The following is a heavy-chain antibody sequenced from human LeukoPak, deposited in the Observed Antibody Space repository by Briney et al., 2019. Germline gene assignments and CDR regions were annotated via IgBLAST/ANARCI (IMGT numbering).Heavy chain of an antibody. J-gene: IGHJ3*02. Sequence: SETLSLTCTVSGGSISSYYWSWIRQPPGKGLEWIGYIYYSGSTNYNPSLKSRVTISVDTSKNQFSLKLSSVTAADTAVYYCARDSRYDYRAFDIWGQGTMVTVSS. CDR3: ARDSRYDYRAFDI. CDR2: IYYSGST. CDR1: GGSISSYY. V-gene: IGHV4-59*01. D-gene: IGHD3-16*01.